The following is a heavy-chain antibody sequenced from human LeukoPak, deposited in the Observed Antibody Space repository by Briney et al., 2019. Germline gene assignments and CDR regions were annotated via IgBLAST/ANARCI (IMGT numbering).Heavy chain of an antibody. CDR3: ARDGATSYAFDI. D-gene: IGHD5-12*01. CDR2: ISYDGSNK. J-gene: IGHJ3*02. V-gene: IGHV3-30-3*01. CDR1: GFTFSSYA. Sequence: GALRLSCAASGFTFSSYAMHWVRQAPGKGLEWVAVISYDGSNKYYADSVKGRFTISRDNSKNTLYLQMNSLRAEDTAAYYCARDGATSYAFDIWGQGTMVTVSS.